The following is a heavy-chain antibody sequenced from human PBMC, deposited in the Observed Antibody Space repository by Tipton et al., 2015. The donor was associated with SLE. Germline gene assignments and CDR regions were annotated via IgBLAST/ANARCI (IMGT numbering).Heavy chain of an antibody. D-gene: IGHD6-25*01. CDR2: ISASDGDT. CDR3: ARGQAAFDP. V-gene: IGHV1-18*01. Sequence: QLVQSGAEVKKPGASVKVSCKASGYMFIKYGVSWVRQAPGQGLEWMGWISASDGDTNYAQKLQGRVTMTTDTSTSTAYMELRSLRSDDTAVYYCARGQAAFDPWGQGTLVTVSS. J-gene: IGHJ5*02. CDR1: GYMFIKYG.